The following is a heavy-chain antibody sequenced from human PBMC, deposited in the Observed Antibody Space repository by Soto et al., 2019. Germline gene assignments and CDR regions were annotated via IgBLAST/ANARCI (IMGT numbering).Heavy chain of an antibody. J-gene: IGHJ6*02. CDR3: AREVRGASGSYYKGYYYYGMDV. Sequence: PSETLSLTCTVSGGSISSGGYYWSWIRQHPGKGLEWIGYIYYSGSTYYNPSLKSRVTISVDTSKNQFSLKLSSVTAADTAVYYCAREVRGASGSYYKGYYYYGMDVWGQGTTVTVSS. D-gene: IGHD3-10*01. CDR2: IYYSGST. CDR1: GGSISSGGYY. V-gene: IGHV4-31*03.